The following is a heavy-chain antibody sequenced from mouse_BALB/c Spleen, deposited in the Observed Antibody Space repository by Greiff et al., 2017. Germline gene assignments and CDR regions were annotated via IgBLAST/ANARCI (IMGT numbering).Heavy chain of an antibody. D-gene: IGHD4-1*01. CDR2: ISSGGSYT. J-gene: IGHJ3*01. Sequence: EVQLVESGGGLVKPGGSLKLSCAASGFTFSSYAMSWVRQTPEKRLEWVATISSGGSYTYYPDSVKGRFTISRDNAKNTLYLQMSSLRSEDTAMYYCARHGAGAFWFAYWGQGTLVTVSA. V-gene: IGHV5-9-3*01. CDR3: ARHGAGAFWFAY. CDR1: GFTFSSYA.